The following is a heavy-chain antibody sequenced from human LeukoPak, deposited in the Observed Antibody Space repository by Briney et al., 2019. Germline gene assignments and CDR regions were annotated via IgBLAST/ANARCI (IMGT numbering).Heavy chain of an antibody. Sequence: ASVKVSCKASGYTFTSYYMHWVRQAPGQGLEWMGIINPSGGSTSYAQKFQGRVTMTRDTSTSTVYMELSSLRAEDSAVYYCAREAYDFWIDYWGQGTLVTVSS. CDR3: AREAYDFWIDY. V-gene: IGHV1-46*01. CDR1: GYTFTSYY. CDR2: INPSGGST. D-gene: IGHD3-3*01. J-gene: IGHJ4*02.